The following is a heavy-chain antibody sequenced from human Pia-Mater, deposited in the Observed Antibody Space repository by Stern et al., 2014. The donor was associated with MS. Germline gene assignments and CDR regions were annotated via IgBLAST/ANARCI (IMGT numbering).Heavy chain of an antibody. D-gene: IGHD1-14*01. V-gene: IGHV5-51*01. CDR3: ARQTTAWASDV. J-gene: IGHJ4*02. CDR1: GFKFSIHW. CDR2: IYPGDSET. Sequence: ELQLAESGAELIRPGESLKLSCKGSGFKFSIHWIAWVRQLPGKGLEWMGIIYPGDSETRYSPSFQGQVTMSADKSTSTAYLQWSSLNASDTAMYFCARQTTAWASDVWGQGTLVTVSS.